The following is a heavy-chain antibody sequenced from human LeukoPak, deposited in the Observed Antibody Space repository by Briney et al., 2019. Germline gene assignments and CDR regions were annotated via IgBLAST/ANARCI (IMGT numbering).Heavy chain of an antibody. Sequence: SETLSLTCTVSGASISGYYWSWIRQPPGKGLEWIGEINHSGSTNYNPSLKSRVTISVDTSKNQFSLKLSSVTAADTAVYYCARVGGYSYGSDYWGQGTLVTVSS. CDR2: INHSGST. CDR1: GASISGYY. CDR3: ARVGGYSYGSDY. V-gene: IGHV4-34*01. J-gene: IGHJ4*02. D-gene: IGHD5-18*01.